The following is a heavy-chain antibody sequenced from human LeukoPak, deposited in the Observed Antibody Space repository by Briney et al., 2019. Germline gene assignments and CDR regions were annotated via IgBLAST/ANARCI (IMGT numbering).Heavy chain of an antibody. J-gene: IGHJ6*03. CDR1: GGSLSNYY. D-gene: IGHD2-2*01. Sequence: SETLSLTCTVSGGSLSNYYWTWIRQPPGKGLEWIGYISYSGSANYNPSLKSRLTISVGSSKNRFFLNLSSVTAADTAVYYCARGDCSSTICYSPMDVWGKGTTVTVSS. CDR3: ARGDCSSTICYSPMDV. CDR2: ISYSGSA. V-gene: IGHV4-59*01.